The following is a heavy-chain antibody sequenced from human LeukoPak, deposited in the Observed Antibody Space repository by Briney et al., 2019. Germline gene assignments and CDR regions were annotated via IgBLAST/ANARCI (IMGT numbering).Heavy chain of an antibody. CDR1: GDTFTGYY. J-gene: IGHJ5*02. Sequence: GASVKVSCKASGDTFTGYYMHWVRQAPGQGLEWMGWINPNSGGTNYAQKFQGRVTMTRDTSISTAYMELSRLRSDDTAVYYCANTYPLGNYCKGGFDPWGQGTLVTVSS. V-gene: IGHV1-2*02. CDR3: ANTYPLGNYCKGGFDP. CDR2: INPNSGGT. D-gene: IGHD3-10*01.